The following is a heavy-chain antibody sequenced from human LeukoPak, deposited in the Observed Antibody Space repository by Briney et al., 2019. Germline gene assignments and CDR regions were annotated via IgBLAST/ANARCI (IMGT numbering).Heavy chain of an antibody. V-gene: IGHV3-64*01. J-gene: IGHJ4*02. CDR3: ARDSGSYFGASLWGY. D-gene: IGHD1-26*01. CDR1: GFTFSSYA. CDR2: ISSNGGST. Sequence: GGSLRLSCAASGFTFSSYAMHWVRQAPGKGLEYVSAISSNGGSTYYTSSVQGRFTISRDNSKSTLYLQMGSLRAEDMAVYYCARDSGSYFGASLWGYWGQGTLVTVSS.